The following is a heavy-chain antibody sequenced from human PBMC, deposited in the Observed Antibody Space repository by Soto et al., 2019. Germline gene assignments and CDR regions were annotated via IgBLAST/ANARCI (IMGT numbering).Heavy chain of an antibody. CDR3: ARGFRNEFNV. Sequence: EVQLVESGGGLVKPGGSLRLSCVASGFTFRGYSINWVRQAPGKGLEWVSYISGPSIYIYYADSVKGRFTISSDNAKSAVYLQMNSLRAEDTAVYYCARGFRNEFNVWGQGTTVSVSS. J-gene: IGHJ6*02. CDR2: ISGPSIYI. V-gene: IGHV3-21*01. D-gene: IGHD3-10*01. CDR1: GFTFRGYS.